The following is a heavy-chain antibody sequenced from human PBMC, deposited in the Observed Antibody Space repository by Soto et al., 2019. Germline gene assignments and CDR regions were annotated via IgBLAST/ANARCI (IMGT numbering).Heavy chain of an antibody. D-gene: IGHD6-19*01. J-gene: IGHJ4*02. Sequence: QVLLQESGPGLVQPSGTLSLSCVVSGVSISSNYYWGWVRQPPGKGLEWLGDISHIGSVNYNPSLKSRVTISMDKSQNQFSLKVNSVTAADTAVYCCASSFGWYAIDYWGQGTLVIVSS. CDR1: GVSISSNYY. CDR2: ISHIGSV. CDR3: ASSFGWYAIDY. V-gene: IGHV4-4*01.